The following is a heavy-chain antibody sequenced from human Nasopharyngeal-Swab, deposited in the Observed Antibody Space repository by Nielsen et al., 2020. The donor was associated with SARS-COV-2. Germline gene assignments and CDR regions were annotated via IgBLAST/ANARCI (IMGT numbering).Heavy chain of an antibody. CDR2: MNPNSGNT. V-gene: IGHV1-8*03. Sequence: WVRQAPGQGLEWMGWMNPNSGNTGYAQKFQGRVTITRSTSISTAYMELSSLRSEDTAVYYCARVVGYSGYDLDYWGQGTLVTVSS. CDR3: ARVVGYSGYDLDY. D-gene: IGHD5-12*01. J-gene: IGHJ4*02.